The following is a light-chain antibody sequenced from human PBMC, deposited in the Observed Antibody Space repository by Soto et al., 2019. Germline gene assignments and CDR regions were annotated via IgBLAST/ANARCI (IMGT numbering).Light chain of an antibody. V-gene: IGKV3-20*01. J-gene: IGKJ5*01. Sequence: EIVLTQSPATLSLSPGERATLSCRASQSINNHLAWYQQKPGQAPRLLIYGASTRATGIPDRFSGDGSVTHFTLTISRLEAEDFVMYYCQQYGSSPITFGQGTRLEIK. CDR1: QSINNH. CDR3: QQYGSSPIT. CDR2: GAS.